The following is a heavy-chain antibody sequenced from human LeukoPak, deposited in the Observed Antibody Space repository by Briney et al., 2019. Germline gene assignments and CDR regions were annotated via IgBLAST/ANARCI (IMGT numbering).Heavy chain of an antibody. V-gene: IGHV3-21*01. Sequence: PGGSLRLSCAASGFTFSRYSMNWVRQAPGKGLEWVSSISSSSSYIYYADSVKGRFTISRDNAKNSLYLQMNSLRAEDTAVYYCASYYDSSGYYYSQENYWGQGTLVTVSS. CDR2: ISSSSSYI. CDR1: GFTFSRYS. D-gene: IGHD3-22*01. CDR3: ASYYDSSGYYYSQENY. J-gene: IGHJ4*02.